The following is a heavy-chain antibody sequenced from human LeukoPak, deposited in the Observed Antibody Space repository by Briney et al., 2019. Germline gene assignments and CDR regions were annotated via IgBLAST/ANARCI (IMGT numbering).Heavy chain of an antibody. V-gene: IGHV1-2*06. CDR1: GYTFTCYY. J-gene: IGHJ4*02. CDR2: INPNSGGT. CDR3: ARERSAYCGGDCFLDFDY. Sequence: ASVKVSCKASGYTFTCYYMHWVRQAPGQGLEWMGRINPNSGGTNYAQKFQGRVTMTRDTSISTAYMELSRLRSDDTAVYYCARERSAYCGGDCFLDFDYWGQGTLVTVSS. D-gene: IGHD2-21*02.